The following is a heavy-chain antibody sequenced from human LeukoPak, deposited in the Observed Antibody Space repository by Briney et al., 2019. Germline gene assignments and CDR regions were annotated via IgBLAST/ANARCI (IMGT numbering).Heavy chain of an antibody. J-gene: IGHJ4*02. V-gene: IGHV1-2*02. D-gene: IGHD1-14*01. CDR3: ARLNGNHFDY. Sequence: GASVKVPCKASGYTFTGYHMHWVRQAPGQGLEWMAWINPNSGATDYAQKFQGRVTMTRDTSTSTAYMELSRLRSDDTAVYYCARLNGNHFDYWGQGTLVTVSS. CDR1: GYTFTGYH. CDR2: INPNSGAT.